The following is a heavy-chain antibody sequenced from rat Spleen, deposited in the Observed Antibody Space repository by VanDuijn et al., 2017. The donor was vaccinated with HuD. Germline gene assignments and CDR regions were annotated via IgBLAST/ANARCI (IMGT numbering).Heavy chain of an antibody. CDR3: ARTYTEGILDY. J-gene: IGHJ2*01. CDR2: ISYDGSST. D-gene: IGHD1-11*01. CDR1: GFTFSDYY. Sequence: EVQLVESDGGLVQPGRSLKLSCAASGFTFSDYYMAWVRQAPTKGLEWVATISYDGSSTYYRDSVKGRFTISRDNAKSTLYLQMDSLRSEDTATYYYARTYTEGILDYWGQGVMVTVSS. V-gene: IGHV5-29*01.